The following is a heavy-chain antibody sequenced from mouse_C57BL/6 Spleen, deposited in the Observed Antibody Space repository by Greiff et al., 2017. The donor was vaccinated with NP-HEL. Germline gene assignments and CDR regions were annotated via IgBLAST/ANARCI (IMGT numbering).Heavy chain of an antibody. J-gene: IGHJ1*03. D-gene: IGHD1-1*01. CDR1: GFTFSDYG. CDR2: ISSGSSTI. V-gene: IGHV5-17*01. CDR3: ARGDYGSSYWYFDV. Sequence: EVQGVESGGGLVKPGGSLKLSCAASGFTFSDYGMHWVSQAPEKGLEWVAYISSGSSTIYYADTVKGRFTISIDNAKNTLFLQMTSLRSEDTAMYYCARGDYGSSYWYFDVWGTGTTVTVSS.